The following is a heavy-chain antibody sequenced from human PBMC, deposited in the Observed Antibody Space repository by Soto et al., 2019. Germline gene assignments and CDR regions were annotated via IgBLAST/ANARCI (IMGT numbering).Heavy chain of an antibody. CDR2: IIPIFGTA. V-gene: IGHV1-69*01. Sequence: QVQLLQSGAEVKKPGSSVKVSCNASGGTFSSYSINWVRQAPGQGLEWMGEIIPIFGTANYAQKFQGRVTITADEYTSTAYMELSSLRSEDTAVYYCARDGGRHSGGIDYWGQGTLVTVSS. CDR1: GGTFSSYS. J-gene: IGHJ4*02. D-gene: IGHD1-26*01. CDR3: ARDGGRHSGGIDY.